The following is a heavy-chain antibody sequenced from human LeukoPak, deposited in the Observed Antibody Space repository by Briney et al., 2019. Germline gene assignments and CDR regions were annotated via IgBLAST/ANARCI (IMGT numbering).Heavy chain of an antibody. V-gene: IGHV4-39*01. J-gene: IGHJ4*02. CDR2: IYYSGST. CDR3: ARGRPVWGSYRPGDY. CDR1: GGSISSSSYY. D-gene: IGHD3-16*02. Sequence: PSETLSLTCTVSGGSISSSSYYWGWIRQPPGKGLEWIGSIYYSGSTYYNPSLKSRVTISVDTSKNQFSLKLSSVTAADTAVYYCARGRPVWGSYRPGDYWGQGTLVTVSS.